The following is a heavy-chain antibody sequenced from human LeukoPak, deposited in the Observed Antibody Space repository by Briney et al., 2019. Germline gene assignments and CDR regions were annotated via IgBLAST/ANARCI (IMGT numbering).Heavy chain of an antibody. CDR2: IDPIDSYT. V-gene: IGHV5-10-1*01. CDR1: GYIFSNYW. Sequence: GESLRISCKGSGYIFSNYWISWVRQMPGKGLEWMGRIDPIDSYTNYSPSFQGHVTMSVDKSTSTAYLQWSSLKASDTAMYYCARQTTVTTQPDYWGQGTLVTVSS. J-gene: IGHJ4*02. D-gene: IGHD4-17*01. CDR3: ARQTTVTTQPDY.